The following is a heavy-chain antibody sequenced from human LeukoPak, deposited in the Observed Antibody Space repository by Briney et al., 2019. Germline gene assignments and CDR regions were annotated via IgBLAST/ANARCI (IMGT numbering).Heavy chain of an antibody. CDR2: ITSSSSSI. CDR1: GFTFSSYS. CDR3: ATSQGHLDY. V-gene: IGHV3-48*01. J-gene: IGHJ4*02. Sequence: GGSLRLSCAASGFTFSSYSMNWVRQAPGKGLEWVSYITSSSSSIYCTDSVKGRFTISRDNAKNSLYLQMNGLRAEDTAVYYCATSQGHLDYWGQGTLVTVSS.